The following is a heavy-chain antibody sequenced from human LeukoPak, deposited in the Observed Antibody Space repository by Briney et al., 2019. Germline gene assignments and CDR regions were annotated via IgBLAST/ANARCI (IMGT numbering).Heavy chain of an antibody. CDR2: ISWNSGSI. CDR3: AKDSQAVAGTPWFDP. J-gene: IGHJ5*02. V-gene: IGHV3-9*01. Sequence: PGGSLRLSCAASGFTFDDYAMHWVRQAPGKGLEWVSGISWNSGSIGYADSVKGRFTISRDSAKNSLYLQMNSLRAEDTALYYCAKDSQAVAGTPWFDPWGQGTLVTVSS. CDR1: GFTFDDYA. D-gene: IGHD6-19*01.